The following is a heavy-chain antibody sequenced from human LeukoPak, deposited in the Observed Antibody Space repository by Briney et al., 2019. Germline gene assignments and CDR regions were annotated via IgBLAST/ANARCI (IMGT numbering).Heavy chain of an antibody. V-gene: IGHV1-69*05. CDR2: TIPIFGTA. CDR1: GGTFSSYA. D-gene: IGHD4-11*01. CDR3: ARGLPLKYYYYYMDV. J-gene: IGHJ6*03. Sequence: SVKVSCKASGGTFSSYAISWVRQAPGQGLEWMGGTIPIFGTANYAQKFQGRVTITTDESTSTAYMELSSLRSEDTAVYYCARGLPLKYYYYYMDVWGKGTTVTVSS.